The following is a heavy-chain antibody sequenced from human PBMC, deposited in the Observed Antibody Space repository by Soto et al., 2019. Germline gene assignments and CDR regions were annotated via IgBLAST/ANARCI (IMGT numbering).Heavy chain of an antibody. CDR1: GFTFSAYA. D-gene: IGHD3-10*01. CDR3: ATITVVRGVTYDAFDF. J-gene: IGHJ3*01. CDR2: ISYDGTNN. Sequence: LRLSCAASGFTFSAYAMHWVRQAPGKGLEWVAVISYDGTNNYYADSVKGRFTISRDNSKNTLFLQMNSLRSEDTAVYYCATITVVRGVTYDAFDFWGQGTMVT. V-gene: IGHV3-30-3*01.